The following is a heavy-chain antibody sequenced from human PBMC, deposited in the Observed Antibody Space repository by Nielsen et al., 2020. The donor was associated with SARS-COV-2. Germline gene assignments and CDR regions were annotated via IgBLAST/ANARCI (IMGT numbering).Heavy chain of an antibody. Sequence: GESLKISCAASGFSFNNYGMHWVRQAPGKGLEWVAYISYEGSKQFYADSVKGRFTISRDNAKNSLYLQMNSLRAEDTAVYYCARVAGRAMDVWGKGTTVTVSS. D-gene: IGHD3-10*01. J-gene: IGHJ6*03. CDR3: ARVAGRAMDV. CDR2: ISYEGSKQ. V-gene: IGHV3-30*03. CDR1: GFSFNNYG.